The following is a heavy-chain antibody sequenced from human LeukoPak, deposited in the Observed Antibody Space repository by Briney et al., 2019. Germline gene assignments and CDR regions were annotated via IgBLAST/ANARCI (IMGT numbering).Heavy chain of an antibody. D-gene: IGHD6-13*01. V-gene: IGHV4-59*01. J-gene: IGHJ6*03. Sequence: PSETLSLTCTVSGGSISSYYWSWIRQPPGKGLEWIGYIYYSGSTNYNPSLKSRVTISVDTSKNQFSLKLSSVTAADTAVYYCARVMGPNYSSSWYVPHYYYYYMDVWGKGTTVTVSS. CDR2: IYYSGST. CDR1: GGSISSYY. CDR3: ARVMGPNYSSSWYVPHYYYYYMDV.